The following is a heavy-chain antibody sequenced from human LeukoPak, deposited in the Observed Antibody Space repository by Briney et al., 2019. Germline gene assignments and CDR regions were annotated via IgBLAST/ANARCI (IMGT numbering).Heavy chain of an antibody. D-gene: IGHD3-22*01. J-gene: IGHJ1*01. CDR2: ISAYNGNT. CDR1: GYTFTSYG. V-gene: IGHV1-18*01. CDR3: ARDRRYYYDSSGYYSEYFQH. Sequence: ASVKVSCKASGYTFTSYGISWVRQAPGQGLEWMGWISAYNGNTNYAQKLQGRVTMTTDTSTSTAYMELRSLRSDDTAVYYCARDRRYYYDSSGYYSEYFQHWGQGTLVTVSS.